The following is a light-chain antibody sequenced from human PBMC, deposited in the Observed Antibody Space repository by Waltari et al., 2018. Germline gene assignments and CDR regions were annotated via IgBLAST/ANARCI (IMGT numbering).Light chain of an antibody. CDR2: GSS. Sequence: KVLTPSPATLSVSPGERATLPCRASQSVSSNLDWYQQKPGQAPRLLIYGSSTRATGISARFSGRGSGTEFTLTISSLQSEDFAVYYCQQDNNWPLTFGGGTTVEIK. V-gene: IGKV3-15*01. CDR1: QSVSSN. CDR3: QQDNNWPLT. J-gene: IGKJ4*01.